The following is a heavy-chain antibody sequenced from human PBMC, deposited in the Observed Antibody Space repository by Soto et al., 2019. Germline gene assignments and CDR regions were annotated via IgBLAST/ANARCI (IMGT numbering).Heavy chain of an antibody. CDR1: GNTFTSYW. CDR3: ALAQGDCSGGSCYSPWFDP. V-gene: IGHV5-51*01. J-gene: IGHJ5*02. D-gene: IGHD2-15*01. CDR2: IYPGDSDT. Sequence: PXEWLKVARKCYGNTFTSYWIGLVLQMPGKGLEWMGIIYPGDSDTRYSPSFQGQVTISADKSISTAYLQWSSLKASDTAMYYCALAQGDCSGGSCYSPWFDPWGQRTLVTVSS.